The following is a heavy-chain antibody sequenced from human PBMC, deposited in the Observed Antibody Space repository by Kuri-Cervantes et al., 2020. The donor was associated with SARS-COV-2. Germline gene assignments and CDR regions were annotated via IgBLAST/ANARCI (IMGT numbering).Heavy chain of an antibody. V-gene: IGHV3-30*07. D-gene: IGHD1-1*01. CDR1: GFTFSGHW. CDR2: ISYDGSNK. J-gene: IGHJ4*02. Sequence: GESLKISCAASGFTFSGHWIHWVRQAPGKGLEWVAVISYDGSNKYYADSVKGRFTLSRDNAKNMLFLQMNSLRAEDTAVYYCVRDGDHWNFDYWGQGPWSPSPQ. CDR3: VRDGDHWNFDY.